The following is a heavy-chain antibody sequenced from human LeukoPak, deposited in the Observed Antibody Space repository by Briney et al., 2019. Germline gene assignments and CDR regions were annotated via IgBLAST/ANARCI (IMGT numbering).Heavy chain of an antibody. CDR1: GFTFSSYW. J-gene: IGHJ4*02. D-gene: IGHD4-23*01. CDR3: ARGRPHGNDY. CDR2: IASDGSST. Sequence: GGSLRLSCAASGFTFSSYWMNWVRQAPGKGLVWVSRIASDGSSTTYADSVKGRFSISRDNAKNTLYPQMNSLRVEDTAVYYCARGRPHGNDYWGQGTLVTVYS. V-gene: IGHV3-74*01.